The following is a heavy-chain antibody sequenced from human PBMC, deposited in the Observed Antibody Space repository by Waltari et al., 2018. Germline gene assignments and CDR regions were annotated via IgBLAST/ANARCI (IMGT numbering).Heavy chain of an antibody. CDR3: ARHLYSIDYLELAK. V-gene: IGHV3-23*01. Sequence: EEHLLESGGGLAQPGGSLSLSCQASGFTFISYAMSWVRQAPGKGLEWVSGISDSGIITKYADSVKGRFTVSRDNSKNTVFLHLNSLRAEDTAIYYCARHLYSIDYLELAKWGQGTLVTVSS. D-gene: IGHD3-22*01. CDR2: ISDSGIIT. CDR1: GFTFISYA. J-gene: IGHJ4*02.